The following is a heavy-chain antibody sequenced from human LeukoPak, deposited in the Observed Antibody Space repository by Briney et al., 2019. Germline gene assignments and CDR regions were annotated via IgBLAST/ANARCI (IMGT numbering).Heavy chain of an antibody. CDR3: TRTYGDYDYYYGMDV. Sequence: GGSLRLSCAASGFIVNYNYMAWVRQAPGKGLEWVSVVNSGGSTSYADSVKDRFTISRDNSKNTLFLQMNSLRAEDTALYYCTRTYGDYDYYYGMDVWGQGTTVTVSS. D-gene: IGHD4-17*01. CDR1: GFIVNYNY. J-gene: IGHJ6*02. V-gene: IGHV3-66*01. CDR2: VNSGGST.